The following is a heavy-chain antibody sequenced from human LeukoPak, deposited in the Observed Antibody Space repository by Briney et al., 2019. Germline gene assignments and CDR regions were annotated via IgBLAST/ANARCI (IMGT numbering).Heavy chain of an antibody. D-gene: IGHD1-26*01. CDR3: ANGAGA. CDR2: ISYDGSNK. CDR1: GFTFSSYA. J-gene: IGHJ5*02. V-gene: IGHV3-30-3*01. Sequence: GGSLRLSCAASGFTFSSYAMHWVRQAPGKGLEWVAVISYDGSNKYYADSVKGRFTISRDNSKNTLYLQMNSLRAEDTAVYYCANGAGAWGQGTLVTVSS.